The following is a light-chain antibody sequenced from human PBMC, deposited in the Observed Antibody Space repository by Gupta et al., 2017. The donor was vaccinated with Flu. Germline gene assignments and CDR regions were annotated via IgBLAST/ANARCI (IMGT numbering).Light chain of an antibody. Sequence: QSVLTQPPPASGTPGQRVTIPCSGRSSNIGSNTVHWYQQLPGTAPKLIIYSDNQRPSGVPDRFSGSRSGTSASLAISRLQSEDEADYYCAAWDDSLDGPVFGGGTKLTVL. CDR3: AAWDDSLDGPV. CDR2: SDN. V-gene: IGLV1-44*01. CDR1: SSNIGSNT. J-gene: IGLJ3*02.